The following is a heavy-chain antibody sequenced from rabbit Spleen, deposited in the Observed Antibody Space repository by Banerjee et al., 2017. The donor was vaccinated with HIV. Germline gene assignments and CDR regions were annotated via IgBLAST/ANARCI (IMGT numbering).Heavy chain of an antibody. CDR1: GFDFSSYYY. D-gene: IGHD2-1*01. V-gene: IGHV1S45*01. CDR3: ARSTYGYDDYGDLYYAAMDL. Sequence: QEQLEESGGGLVQPEGSLTLTCTASGFDFSSYYYMCWVRQAPGKGLEWISCIAGSSSGFTYSATWAKGRFTISKTSSTTVTLQMTSLTAADTATYFCARSTYGYDDYGDLYYAAMDLWGPGTLVTVS. CDR2: IAGSSSGFT. J-gene: IGHJ6*01.